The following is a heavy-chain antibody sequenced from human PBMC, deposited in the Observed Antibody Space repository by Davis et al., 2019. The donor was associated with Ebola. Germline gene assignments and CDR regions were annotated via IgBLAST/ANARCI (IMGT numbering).Heavy chain of an antibody. Sequence: GESLKISCAASGFTFRNYAMSWVRQAPGKGLAWFSAITGSGRNTYYADSVKGRFTISRDTSKDTVYLQMNSLRAEDTAVYYCAKHTMTVVVIDNFDYWGQGTPVTVSS. CDR1: GFTFRNYA. V-gene: IGHV3-23*01. CDR2: ITGSGRNT. J-gene: IGHJ4*02. D-gene: IGHD3-22*01. CDR3: AKHTMTVVVIDNFDY.